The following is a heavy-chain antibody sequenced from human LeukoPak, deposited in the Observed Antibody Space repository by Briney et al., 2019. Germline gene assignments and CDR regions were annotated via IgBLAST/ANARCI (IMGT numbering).Heavy chain of an antibody. J-gene: IGHJ4*02. CDR3: VRPDYGDHQFDY. D-gene: IGHD4-17*01. V-gene: IGHV3-48*01. Sequence: GGSLRLSCAASGFTFSSYRMNWVRQAPGKGPEWVSYIDSRGTIYYADFVKGRFTISRDNAKSSLYLEMTSLRVEDTAVYYCVRPDYGDHQFDYWGQGTLVTVSS. CDR2: IDSRGTI. CDR1: GFTFSSYR.